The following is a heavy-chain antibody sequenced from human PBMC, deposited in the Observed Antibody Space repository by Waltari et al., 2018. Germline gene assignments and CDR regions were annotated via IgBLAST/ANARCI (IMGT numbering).Heavy chain of an antibody. V-gene: IGHV1-69*01. J-gene: IGHJ5*02. CDR2: IIPIFGTA. D-gene: IGHD3-10*01. CDR3: ARDRGDGYHHRFDP. Sequence: RQAPGQGLEWMGGIIPIFGTANYAQKFQGRVTITADESTSTAYMELSSLRSEDTAVYYCARDRGDGYHHRFDPWGQGTLVTVSS.